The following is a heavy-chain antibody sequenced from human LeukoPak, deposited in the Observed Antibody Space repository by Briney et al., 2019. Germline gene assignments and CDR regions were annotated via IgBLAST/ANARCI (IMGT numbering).Heavy chain of an antibody. V-gene: IGHV1-8*01. CDR2: MNPNSGNT. J-gene: IGHJ5*02. Sequence: GASVKVSCKASGYTFTSYDINWVRQATGQGLEWMGWMNPNSGNTGYAQKFQGRVTTTRNTSISTAYMELSSLRSEDTAVYYCARNRNDNWNDAWFDPWGQGTLVTVSS. CDR1: GYTFTSYD. D-gene: IGHD1-20*01. CDR3: ARNRNDNWNDAWFDP.